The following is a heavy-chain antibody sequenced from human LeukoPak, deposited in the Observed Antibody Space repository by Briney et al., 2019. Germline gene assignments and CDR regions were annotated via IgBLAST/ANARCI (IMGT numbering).Heavy chain of an antibody. CDR2: ISAYNGDT. D-gene: IGHD1-26*01. Sequence: ASVKVSCKASGYTFTSYAISRVRQAPGQGLEWMGWISAYNGDTNYAQKLQGRVTMTTDTSTTTAYMELRSLKSDDTAVYYCARELSLVTVGYYDAFDMWGQGTMVTVSS. V-gene: IGHV1-18*01. J-gene: IGHJ3*02. CDR3: ARELSLVTVGYYDAFDM. CDR1: GYTFTSYA.